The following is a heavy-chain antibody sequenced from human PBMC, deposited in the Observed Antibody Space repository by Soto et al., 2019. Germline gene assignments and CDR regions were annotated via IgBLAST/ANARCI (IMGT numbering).Heavy chain of an antibody. D-gene: IGHD2-15*01. Sequence: QVQLQESGPGLVKPSETLSLTCTVSSDSITNYYWSWIRQSPGKGLEWIGYIHDSGRSNYNPSLKGRVQISVDTSKKQFSLKLNSVTAADTAVYYCARGGGTRGWYWGQGTLVTVSS. V-gene: IGHV4-59*01. CDR2: IHDSGRS. CDR3: ARGGGTRGWY. CDR1: SDSITNYY. J-gene: IGHJ4*02.